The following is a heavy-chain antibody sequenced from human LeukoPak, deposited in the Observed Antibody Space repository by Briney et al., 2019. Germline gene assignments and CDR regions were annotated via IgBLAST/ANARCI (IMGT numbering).Heavy chain of an antibody. J-gene: IGHJ4*02. V-gene: IGHV3-30-3*01. CDR1: GFTFSSYA. CDR3: ARDWGEVITTPFDY. CDR2: ISYDGSNK. D-gene: IGHD3-22*01. Sequence: PGRSLRLSCAASGFTFSSYAMHWVRQAPGKGLEWVAVISYDGSNKYYADSVKGRFTISRDNPKNTLYLQMNSLRAEDTAVYYCARDWGEVITTPFDYWGQGTLVTVSS.